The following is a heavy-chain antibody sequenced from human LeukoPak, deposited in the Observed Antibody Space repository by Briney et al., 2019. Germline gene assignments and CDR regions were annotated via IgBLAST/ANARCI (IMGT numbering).Heavy chain of an antibody. Sequence: ASVKVSCKVSGYTLTELSMHWVRQAPGKGLEWMGGFDPEDGETIYAQKFQGRVTMTEDTSTDTAYMELSSLRSEDTAVYYCATANQGTAWFDPWGQGTLVTVSS. CDR3: ATANQGTAWFDP. V-gene: IGHV1-24*01. CDR1: GYTLTELS. J-gene: IGHJ5*02. CDR2: FDPEDGET. D-gene: IGHD1-1*01.